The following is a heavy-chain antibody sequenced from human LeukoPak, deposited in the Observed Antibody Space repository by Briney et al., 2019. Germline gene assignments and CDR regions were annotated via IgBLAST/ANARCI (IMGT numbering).Heavy chain of an antibody. J-gene: IGHJ4*02. D-gene: IGHD6-19*01. CDR1: GFIFSSYS. CDR2: VSTDGTIK. Sequence: PGGSLRLSCAASGFIFSSYSMHWVRQAPGKGLEWVAVVSTDGTIKYYADSMKGRFIISRDNSKNTLYLQMNSLRAEDTAVYYCALNRGSGWYFHYWGQGTLVTVSS. V-gene: IGHV3-30*03. CDR3: ALNRGSGWYFHY.